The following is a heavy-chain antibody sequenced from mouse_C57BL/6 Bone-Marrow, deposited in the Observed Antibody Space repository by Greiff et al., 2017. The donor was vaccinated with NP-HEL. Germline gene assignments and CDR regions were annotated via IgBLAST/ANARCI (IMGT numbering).Heavy chain of an antibody. CDR1: GFNIKDDY. J-gene: IGHJ3*01. D-gene: IGHD2-4*01. CDR3: TTLYDYDTAD. Sequence: VQLQQSGAELVRPGASVKLSCTASGFNIKDDYMHWVKQRPEQGLEWIGWIDPENGDTEYASKFQGKATITADTSSNTAYLQLSSLTSEDTAVYYCTTLYDYDTADWGQGTLVTVSA. V-gene: IGHV14-4*01. CDR2: IDPENGDT.